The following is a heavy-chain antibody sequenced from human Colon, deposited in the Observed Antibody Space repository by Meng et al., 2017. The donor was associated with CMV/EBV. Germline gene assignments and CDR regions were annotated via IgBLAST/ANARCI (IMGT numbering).Heavy chain of an antibody. CDR3: AREVDIHSGMLSI. J-gene: IGHJ4*02. Sequence: CKAPGGSLSKHAISGVRQAPGQGVEWMGEKTPTLGIADYAQKFQDRVTIIADTSTSTVYMELSRLRSEDTAVYYCAREVDIHSGMLSIWGQGTLVTVSS. CDR1: GGSLSKHA. D-gene: IGHD6-19*01. V-gene: IGHV1-69*17. CDR2: KTPTLGIA.